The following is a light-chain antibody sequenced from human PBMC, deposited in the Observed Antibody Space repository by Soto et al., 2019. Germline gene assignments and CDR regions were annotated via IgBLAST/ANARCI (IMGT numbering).Light chain of an antibody. CDR1: QSISSW. CDR2: KAS. CDR3: EEYNCYSLT. V-gene: IGKV1-5*03. Sequence: RNNSDFTLSAKVKNVVTSSRRASQSISSWLAWYQQKPGKAPKLLIYKASSLESGVPSRFSGSGSGTEFTLTISCLQPDDFATYNCEEYNCYSLTFCQGTKVDIK. J-gene: IGKJ1*01.